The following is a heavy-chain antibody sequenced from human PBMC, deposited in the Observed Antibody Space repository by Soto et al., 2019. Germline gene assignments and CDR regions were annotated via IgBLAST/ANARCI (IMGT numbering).Heavy chain of an antibody. CDR2: ISSSGSTI. CDR1: GFTSSDYY. CDR3: AGKGYSSSWYTWIFYY. D-gene: IGHD6-13*01. J-gene: IGHJ4*02. V-gene: IGHV3-11*01. Sequence: QVQLVESGGGLVKPGGSLRLSCAASGFTSSDYYMSWIRQAPGKGLEWVSYISSSGSTIYYADSVKGRFTISRDNAKNSLYLHMNSLRAEDTAVHYCAGKGYSSSWYTWIFYYWGQRTLVTVSS.